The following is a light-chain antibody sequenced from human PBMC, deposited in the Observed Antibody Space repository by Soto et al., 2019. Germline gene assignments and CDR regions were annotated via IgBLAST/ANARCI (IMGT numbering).Light chain of an antibody. J-gene: IGKJ4*01. CDR3: QQYGDWPLT. Sequence: EIVMTQSPVTLSVSPGERATLSCRASQSVRSTYLAWYQQKPGQAPRLLIFGLSNRAAGIPARFSGSGSGTSFTLTIRSLQSEDFAVYYCQQYGDWPLTFGGGTKVEIK. CDR2: GLS. CDR1: QSVRSTY. V-gene: IGKV3-15*01.